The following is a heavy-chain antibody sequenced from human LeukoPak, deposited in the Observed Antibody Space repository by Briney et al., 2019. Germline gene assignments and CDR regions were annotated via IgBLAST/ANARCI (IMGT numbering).Heavy chain of an antibody. V-gene: IGHV3-23*01. CDR2: ITSSGAAT. Sequence: GGSLRLSCAASGFPFSTFSMHWVRQAPGKGLEWVSSITSSGAATYYADSVKGRFTISRDNSDNTLYLQMNSLRAEDTAVYYCAKDRPNYYGSNGHYYKLNGDCWGQGTLVTVSS. CDR3: AKDRPNYYGSNGHYYKLNGDC. D-gene: IGHD3-22*01. CDR1: GFPFSTFS. J-gene: IGHJ4*02.